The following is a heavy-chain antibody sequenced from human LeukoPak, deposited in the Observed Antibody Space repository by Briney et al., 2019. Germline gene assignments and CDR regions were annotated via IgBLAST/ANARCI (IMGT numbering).Heavy chain of an antibody. J-gene: IGHJ3*02. V-gene: IGHV3-7*01. CDR1: GFTFSSYA. CDR3: ARDHSSSWYIRAFDI. CDR2: IKQDGSEK. Sequence: GGSLRLSCAASGFTFSSYAMSWVRQAPGKGLEWVANIKQDGSEKYYVDSVKGRFTISRDNAKNSLYLQMNSLRAEDTAVYYCARDHSSSWYIRAFDIWGQGTMVTVSS. D-gene: IGHD6-13*01.